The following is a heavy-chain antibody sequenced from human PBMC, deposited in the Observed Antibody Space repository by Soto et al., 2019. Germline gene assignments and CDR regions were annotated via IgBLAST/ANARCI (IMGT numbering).Heavy chain of an antibody. CDR1: GDSIISNSYF. Sequence: SETLSLTCTVSGDSIISNSYFWAWIRQPPGKGLEWIGSIYYSGSTYYNPSLKSRVTISVDRSKNQFSLKLSSVTAADTAVYYCARHFSVDYFDYWGQGALVTVSS. V-gene: IGHV4-39*01. CDR3: ARHFSVDYFDY. CDR2: IYYSGST. J-gene: IGHJ4*02.